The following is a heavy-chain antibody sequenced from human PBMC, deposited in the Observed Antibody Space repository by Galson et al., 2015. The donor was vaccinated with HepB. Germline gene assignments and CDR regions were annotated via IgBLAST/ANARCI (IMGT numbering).Heavy chain of an antibody. J-gene: IGHJ2*01. Sequence: SLRLSCAASGFTFAKFPMHWVRQAPGRGLEWLTFISFGGQGAYYADSVKGRFTVSRDNSQNMLYLQMDNLRIEDSAVYFCARHGVNYGDYVWYSDVWGRGTQVTVSS. CDR1: GFTFAKFP. CDR3: ARHGVNYGDYVWYSDV. CDR2: ISFGGQGA. D-gene: IGHD4-17*01. V-gene: IGHV3-30*04.